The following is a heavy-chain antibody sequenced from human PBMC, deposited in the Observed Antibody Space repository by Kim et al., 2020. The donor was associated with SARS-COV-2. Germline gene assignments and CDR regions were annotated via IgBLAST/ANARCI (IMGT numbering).Heavy chain of an antibody. CDR2: IIPMFGTT. CDR3: ARDPSTFGGANRAFDI. D-gene: IGHD3-16*01. Sequence: SVKVSCKASGGTFSSYAISWVRQAPGQGLEWMGGIIPMFGTTNYAQKFQGRVTITADESTSTVYMELSSLRSEDTAVYYCARDPSTFGGANRAFDIWGQGTMVTVSS. CDR1: GGTFSSYA. J-gene: IGHJ3*02. V-gene: IGHV1-69*13.